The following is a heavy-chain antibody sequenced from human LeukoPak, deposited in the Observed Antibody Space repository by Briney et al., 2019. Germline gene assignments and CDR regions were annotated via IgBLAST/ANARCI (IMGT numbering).Heavy chain of an antibody. V-gene: IGHV1-8*01. CDR3: VRIDYSNAFDI. Sequence: ASVKVSCKASGYTFTNFDINWVRQATGQGLEWMGWMKPKTGNTGSTQKLQGRVTITGNTSISTAYMELSSLRSEDTAVYYCVRIDYSNAFDIWGQGTMVTVSS. J-gene: IGHJ3*02. CDR1: GYTFTNFD. CDR2: MKPKTGNT. D-gene: IGHD4-11*01.